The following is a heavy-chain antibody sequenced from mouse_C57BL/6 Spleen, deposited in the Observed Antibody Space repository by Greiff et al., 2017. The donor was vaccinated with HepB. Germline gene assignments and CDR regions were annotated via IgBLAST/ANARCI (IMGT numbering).Heavy chain of an antibody. Sequence: VQLQQSGAELVKPGASVKISCKASGYAFSSYWMNWVKQRPGKGLEWIGQIYPGDGDTNYNGKFKGKATLTADKSSSTAYMQLSSLTSEDSAVYFCARQPYGTYFDYWGQGTTLTVSS. CDR2: IYPGDGDT. J-gene: IGHJ2*01. CDR3: ARQPYGTYFDY. CDR1: GYAFSSYW. D-gene: IGHD1-1*01. V-gene: IGHV1-80*01.